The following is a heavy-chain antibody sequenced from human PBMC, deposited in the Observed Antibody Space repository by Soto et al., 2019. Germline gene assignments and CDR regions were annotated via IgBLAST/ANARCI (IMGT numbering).Heavy chain of an antibody. CDR3: ATANHRASTFGGVIGPYYFDY. J-gene: IGHJ4*02. D-gene: IGHD3-16*02. V-gene: IGHV1-24*01. Sequence: GASVKVSCKVSGYTLTELSMHWVRQAPGKGLEWMGGFDPEDGGTIYAQKFQGRVTMTEDTSTDTAYMELSSLRSEDTAVYYCATANHRASTFGGVIGPYYFDYWGQGTLVTVSS. CDR1: GYTLTELS. CDR2: FDPEDGGT.